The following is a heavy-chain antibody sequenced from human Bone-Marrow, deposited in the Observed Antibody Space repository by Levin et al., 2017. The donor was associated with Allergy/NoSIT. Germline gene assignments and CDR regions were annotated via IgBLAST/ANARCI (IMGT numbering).Heavy chain of an antibody. CDR3: AGMYSGSFDS. Sequence: SQTLSLTCAVSGGSFSPYYWSWIRQSPEKGLEWIGEIHYSGKTDYNPSLQSRLSMSVDTSKSQFSLKLTSVTAADTAIYYCAGMYSGSFDSWGQGSLVTVSS. CDR1: GGSFSPYY. J-gene: IGHJ4*02. V-gene: IGHV4-34*01. D-gene: IGHD1-26*01. CDR2: IHYSGKT.